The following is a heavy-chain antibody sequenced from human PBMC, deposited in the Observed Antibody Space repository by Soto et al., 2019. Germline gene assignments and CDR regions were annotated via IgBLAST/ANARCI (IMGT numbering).Heavy chain of an antibody. CDR2: IKSKTDGGTT. Sequence: EVQLVESGGGLVKPGGSLRLSCAASGFTFSNAWMNWVRQAPGKGLEWVGLIKSKTDGGTTDYAAPVKGRFTISRDDSKNTLYLQMNSLKTEDTAVYYCTTDGDIVGATGFDYWGQGTLVTVSS. D-gene: IGHD1-26*01. CDR1: GFTFSNAW. CDR3: TTDGDIVGATGFDY. V-gene: IGHV3-15*07. J-gene: IGHJ4*02.